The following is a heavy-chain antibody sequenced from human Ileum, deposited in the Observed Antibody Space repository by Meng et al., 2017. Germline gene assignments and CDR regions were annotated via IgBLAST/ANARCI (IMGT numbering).Heavy chain of an antibody. CDR1: GFTFSSYS. J-gene: IGHJ4*02. Sequence: GGSLRLSCAASGFTFSSYSMNWVRQAPGKGLEWVSSISSSSSYIYYADSVKGRFTISRDNAKNSLYLQMNSLRAEDTSVYYCAREFRWYYYDSSGPIDYWGQGTLVTVSS. CDR3: AREFRWYYYDSSGPIDY. V-gene: IGHV3-21*01. CDR2: ISSSSSYI. D-gene: IGHD3-22*01.